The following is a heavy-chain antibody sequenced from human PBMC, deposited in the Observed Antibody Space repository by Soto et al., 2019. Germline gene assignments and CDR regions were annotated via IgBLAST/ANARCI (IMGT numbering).Heavy chain of an antibody. D-gene: IGHD2-15*01. CDR3: ARDGPYCSGGSCKRGY. CDR2: IYSGGST. Sequence: GGSLRLSCAASGFTVSSNYMSWVRQAPGKGLEWVSVIYSGGSTYYADSVKGRFTISRANSKNTLYLQMNSLRAEDTAAYYCARDGPYCSGGSCKRGYWGQGTLVTVSS. V-gene: IGHV3-66*01. CDR1: GFTVSSNY. J-gene: IGHJ4*02.